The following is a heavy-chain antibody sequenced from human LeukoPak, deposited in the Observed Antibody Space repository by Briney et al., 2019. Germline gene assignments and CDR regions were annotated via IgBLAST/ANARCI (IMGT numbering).Heavy chain of an antibody. CDR3: ARGPTHYYGSGSYYNRAHYYYMDV. J-gene: IGHJ6*03. Sequence: SETLSLTCAVYGGSFSGYYWSWIRQPPGKGLEWIGEINHSGSTNYNPSLKSRVTISVDTSKNQFSLKLSSVTAADTAVYYCARGPTHYYGSGSYYNRAHYYYMDVWGKGTTVTVSS. CDR1: GGSFSGYY. D-gene: IGHD3-10*01. V-gene: IGHV4-34*01. CDR2: INHSGST.